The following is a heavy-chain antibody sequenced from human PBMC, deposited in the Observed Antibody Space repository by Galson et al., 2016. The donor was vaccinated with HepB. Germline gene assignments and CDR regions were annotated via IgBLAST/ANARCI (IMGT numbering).Heavy chain of an antibody. CDR2: VQYSGTT. J-gene: IGHJ4*02. D-gene: IGHD1-14*01. CDR1: GGSISSRGYY. Sequence: SETLSLTCTVSGGSISSRGYYWSWIRQHPGKGLEMLGYVQYSGTTNYNPSLKSRVTISVAPSKTHFSLTLTSVTAADTAVYYCARLLRQTEYWGQGTLVTVSS. CDR3: ARLLRQTEY. V-gene: IGHV4-61*03.